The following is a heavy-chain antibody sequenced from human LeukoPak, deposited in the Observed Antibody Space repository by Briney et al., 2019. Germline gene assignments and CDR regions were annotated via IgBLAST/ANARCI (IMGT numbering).Heavy chain of an antibody. CDR3: ARSNHLLCFDY. Sequence: PGGSLRLSCAASGFTFSTYTMNWVRQAPGKGLEWVSSISISSDYIYYADSVKGRFTISRDNAKNSLYLQMNSLRVEDTAVYYCARSNHLLCFDYWGQGSLVTVSS. D-gene: IGHD2-2*01. V-gene: IGHV3-21*01. CDR2: ISISSDYI. J-gene: IGHJ4*02. CDR1: GFTFSTYT.